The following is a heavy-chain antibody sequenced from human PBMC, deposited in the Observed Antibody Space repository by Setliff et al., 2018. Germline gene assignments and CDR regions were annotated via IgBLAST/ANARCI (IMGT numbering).Heavy chain of an antibody. D-gene: IGHD3-16*01. CDR3: ARERAGGRGFTFGAIYYYYGMDV. Sequence: GASVKVSCKASGYTFTNYAIHWVRQAPGQRPEWMGWINTGNANTKYSQKFQGRVTITRDASASTAYMELSSLRFEDTAVYYCARERAGGRGFTFGAIYYYYGMDVWGQGTTVTVSS. J-gene: IGHJ6*02. CDR1: GYTFTNYA. V-gene: IGHV1-3*04. CDR2: INTGNANT.